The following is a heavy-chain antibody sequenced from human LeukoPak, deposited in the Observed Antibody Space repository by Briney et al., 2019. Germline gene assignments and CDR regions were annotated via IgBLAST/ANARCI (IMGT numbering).Heavy chain of an antibody. CDR1: GYTLIRYG. D-gene: IGHD6-19*01. CDR2: ISAYNGNT. J-gene: IGHJ4*02. CDR3: AREGWGTYSSGPYYFDY. Sequence: GASVKVSCKASGYTLIRYGISWVRQAPGQGLEWMGWISAYNGNTNYAQKVQGRVTMTTDTSTSTAYMELRSLRSDDTAVYYCAREGWGTYSSGPYYFDYWGLGTLVTVSS. V-gene: IGHV1-18*04.